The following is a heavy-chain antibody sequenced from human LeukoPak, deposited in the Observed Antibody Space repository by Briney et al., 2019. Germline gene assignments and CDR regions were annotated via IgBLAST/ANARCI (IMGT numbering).Heavy chain of an antibody. V-gene: IGHV1-69*13. Sequence: SVKVSCKASGGTFSSYAISWVRQAPGQGLEWMGGIIPIFGTANYAQKFQGRVTIAADESTSTAYMELSSLRSEDTAVYYCARERYAEAARFDPWGQGTLVTVSS. CDR2: IIPIFGTA. CDR3: ARERYAEAARFDP. D-gene: IGHD6-6*01. CDR1: GGTFSSYA. J-gene: IGHJ5*02.